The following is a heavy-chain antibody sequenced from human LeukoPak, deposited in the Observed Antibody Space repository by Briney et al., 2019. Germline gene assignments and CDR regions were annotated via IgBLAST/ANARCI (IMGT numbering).Heavy chain of an antibody. J-gene: IGHJ4*02. CDR1: GFIFSSHW. V-gene: IGHV3-7*01. CDR3: ARVGSSATLVDY. CDR2: INQDGSEK. D-gene: IGHD2-2*01. Sequence: GGSLRLSCAASGFIFSSHWMSWVRQAPGKGLEWVANINQDGSEKYSVDSVKGRFTISRNNAKNSLYLEMNSLRAEDTAVYYCARVGSSATLVDYWGQGTLVTVSS.